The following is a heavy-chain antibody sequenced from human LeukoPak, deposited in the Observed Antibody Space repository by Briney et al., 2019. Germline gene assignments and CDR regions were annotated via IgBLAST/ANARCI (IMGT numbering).Heavy chain of an antibody. D-gene: IGHD4-11*01. Sequence: PSETQSLTCTVSGGSISYYYWNWVRQPAGKGLEWIGRIYTSGRTYYNPSLKSRVSMSVDTSKNQFSLKLSSVTAADTAVYYCARLSTVTTSFDYWGQGTLVTVSS. J-gene: IGHJ4*02. CDR1: GGSISYYY. V-gene: IGHV4-4*07. CDR3: ARLSTVTTSFDY. CDR2: IYTSGRT.